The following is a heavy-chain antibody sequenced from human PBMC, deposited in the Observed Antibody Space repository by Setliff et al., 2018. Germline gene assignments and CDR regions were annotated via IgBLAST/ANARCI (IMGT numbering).Heavy chain of an antibody. CDR2: ISYDGTYK. Sequence: GGSLRLSCAASGFTFTSYDIHWVRQAPGKGLEWVAVISYDGTYKNFVDSVKARFTISRDNARNSLSLQMNSLRSDDTAVYYCLGAGTCSYWGQGTRVTVSS. CDR1: GFTFTSYD. D-gene: IGHD3-10*02. J-gene: IGHJ4*02. CDR3: LGAGTCSY. V-gene: IGHV3-30-3*01.